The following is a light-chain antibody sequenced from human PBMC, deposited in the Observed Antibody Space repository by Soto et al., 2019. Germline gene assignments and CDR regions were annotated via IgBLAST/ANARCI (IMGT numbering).Light chain of an antibody. CDR1: ITDVGSSNY. CDR3: SSYTTPSTWV. Sequence: QSVLTQPASVSGSPGQSITISCTGTITDVGSSNYVSWYKQHPGKAPKLMIYDVSNRPSGVSNRFSGSKSGNTASLTISGLQAEDEADYYCSSYTTPSTWVFGGGTKVTVL. V-gene: IGLV2-14*01. J-gene: IGLJ2*01. CDR2: DVS.